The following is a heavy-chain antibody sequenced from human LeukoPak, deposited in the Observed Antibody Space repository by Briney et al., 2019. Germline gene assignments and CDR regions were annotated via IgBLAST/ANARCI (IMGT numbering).Heavy chain of an antibody. CDR2: ISYSGST. J-gene: IGHJ6*02. Sequence: SETLSLTCTVSGGSISSGDYYWSWIRQPPGKGLEWIGYISYSGSTYYNPSLKSRVTISVDTSKNQFSLKLSSVTAADTAVYYCARVGEEYYGMDVWGQGTTVTVSS. CDR1: GGSISSGDYY. D-gene: IGHD3-16*01. V-gene: IGHV4-30-4*01. CDR3: ARVGEEYYGMDV.